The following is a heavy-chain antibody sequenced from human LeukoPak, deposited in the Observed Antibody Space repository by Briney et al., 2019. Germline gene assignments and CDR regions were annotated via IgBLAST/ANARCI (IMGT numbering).Heavy chain of an antibody. V-gene: IGHV1-46*01. D-gene: IGHD1-14*01. CDR1: GHTFTTYY. Sequence: GASVKVSCKASGHTFTTYYVHLVRQAPGQGLEWMGVINPSGDGTNYPQRFQGRVTLTRDTSTSTVYMELSSLRSEDMAIYYCAKETPNTGWFDPWGQGTLVTVSS. CDR2: INPSGDGT. J-gene: IGHJ5*02. CDR3: AKETPNTGWFDP.